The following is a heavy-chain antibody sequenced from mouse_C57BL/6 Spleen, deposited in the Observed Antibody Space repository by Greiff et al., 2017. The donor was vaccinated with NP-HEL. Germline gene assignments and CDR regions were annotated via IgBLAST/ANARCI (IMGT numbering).Heavy chain of an antibody. V-gene: IGHV5-16*01. CDR2: INYDGSST. CDR1: GFTFSDYY. Sequence: DVKLVESEGGLVQPGSSMKLSCTASGFTFSDYYMAWVRQVPEKGLEWVANINYDGSSTYYLDSLKSRFIISRDNAKNILYLQMSSLKSEDTATYYCARGGWGDYAMDYWGQGTSVTVSS. J-gene: IGHJ4*01. D-gene: IGHD3-3*01. CDR3: ARGGWGDYAMDY.